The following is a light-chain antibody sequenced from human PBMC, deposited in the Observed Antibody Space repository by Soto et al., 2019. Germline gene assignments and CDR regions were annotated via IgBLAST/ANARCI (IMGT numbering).Light chain of an antibody. V-gene: IGKV1D-12*01. CDR3: QQSESLPLT. Sequence: DIQMTQSPSSVSASVGDRVTITCRASQGINSWLAWYQQKPGKAPKLLIYSTSNLQSGVPSRFSGSGSGTDFTLTITSLQPEDFATYFCQQSESLPLTFGGGTKVDIK. J-gene: IGKJ4*01. CDR2: STS. CDR1: QGINSW.